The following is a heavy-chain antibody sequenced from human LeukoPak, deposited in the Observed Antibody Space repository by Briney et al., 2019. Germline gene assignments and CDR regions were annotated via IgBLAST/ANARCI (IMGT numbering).Heavy chain of an antibody. CDR2: INHSGST. Sequence: SETLSLTCAVYGESFSGFYWNWIRQPPGKGLEWIGDINHSGSTNYNPSLKSRVTISVDTSKNQFSLKLSSLAAADTAVYYCATALRDYGSSGYYLGAFNYWGQGTLVTVSS. CDR3: ATALRDYGSSGYYLGAFNY. V-gene: IGHV4-34*01. D-gene: IGHD3-22*01. J-gene: IGHJ4*02. CDR1: GESFSGFY.